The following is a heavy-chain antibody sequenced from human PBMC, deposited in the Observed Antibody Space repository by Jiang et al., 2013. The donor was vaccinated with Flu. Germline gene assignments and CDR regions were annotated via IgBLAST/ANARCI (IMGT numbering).Heavy chain of an antibody. J-gene: IGHJ5*02. CDR2: IYYSGST. V-gene: IGHV4-59*01. CDR3: ARARAVAGRGWFDP. Sequence: GPGLVKPSETLSLTCTVSGGSISSYYWSWIRQPPGKGLEWIGYIYYSGSTNYNPSLKSRVTISVDTSKNQFSLKLSFVTAADTAVYYCARARAVAGRGWFDPWGQGTLVTVSS. CDR1: GGSISSYY. D-gene: IGHD6-19*01.